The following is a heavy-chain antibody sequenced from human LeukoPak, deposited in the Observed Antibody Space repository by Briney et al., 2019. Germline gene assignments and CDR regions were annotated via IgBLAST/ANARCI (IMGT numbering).Heavy chain of an antibody. D-gene: IGHD3-22*01. CDR3: ARDHSPRLDYYDSSSSPAY. CDR2: ISSSSSYI. V-gene: IGHV3-21*01. J-gene: IGHJ4*02. Sequence: GGSLRLSCAASGFTFSSYSMNWVRQAPGKGLEWVSSISSSSSYIYYADSVKGRFTISRDNAKNSLCLQMNSLRAEDTAVYYCARDHSPRLDYYDSSSSPAYWGQGTLVTVSS. CDR1: GFTFSSYS.